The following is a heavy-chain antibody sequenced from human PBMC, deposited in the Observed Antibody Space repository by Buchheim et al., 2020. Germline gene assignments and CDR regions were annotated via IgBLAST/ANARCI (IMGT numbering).Heavy chain of an antibody. V-gene: IGHV3-30-3*01. CDR1: GFTFISFS. D-gene: IGHD6-19*01. CDR2: ISYDGSNQ. Sequence: QVQLVESGGGVVQPGRSLRLSCAASGFTFISFSMHWVRQTPGKGLEWVALISYDGSNQDYADSVKGRFTISRDDSKNTVYLQMNSLRVEDTAVYYCARDMSGWSPTGVLCYWGQGTL. CDR3: ARDMSGWSPTGVLCY. J-gene: IGHJ4*02.